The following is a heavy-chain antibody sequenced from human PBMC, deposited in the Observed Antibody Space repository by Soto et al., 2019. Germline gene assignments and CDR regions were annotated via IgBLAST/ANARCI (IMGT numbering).Heavy chain of an antibody. CDR3: ARDQIPGPPDYCDY. CDR2: ISYNGDTT. Sequence: PGGSLRLSCAASGFACSSYAMHWVCQAPGKGLEWVAVISYNGDTTYYAESVKGRFTISRDNSKNTLYLQMNSLRAEDTAVYYCARDQIPGPPDYCDYRGQGTLVTVSS. J-gene: IGHJ4*02. V-gene: IGHV3-30-3*01. CDR1: GFACSSYA.